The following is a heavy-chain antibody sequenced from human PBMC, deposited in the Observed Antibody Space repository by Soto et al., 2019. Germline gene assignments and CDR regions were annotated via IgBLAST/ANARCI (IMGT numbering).Heavy chain of an antibody. CDR2: INPNSGGT. CDR1: VYTFTGYY. Sequence: GXSVKVSCNASVYTFTGYYMHWVRQAPGQGLEWMGWINPNSGGTNYAQKFQGRVTMTRDTSISTAYMELSRLRSDDTAVYYCARLGPGYSSSSGDYWGRGTLVTVSS. V-gene: IGHV1-2*02. J-gene: IGHJ4*02. CDR3: ARLGPGYSSSSGDY. D-gene: IGHD6-6*01.